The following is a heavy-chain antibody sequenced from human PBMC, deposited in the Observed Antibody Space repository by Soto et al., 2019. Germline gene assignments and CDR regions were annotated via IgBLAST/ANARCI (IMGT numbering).Heavy chain of an antibody. CDR3: AKEGNDVGDYIIDY. J-gene: IGHJ4*02. D-gene: IGHD4-17*01. V-gene: IGHV3-30*18. CDR2: ITYDGTNK. Sequence: QVQLVESGGGVVQPGRSLRLSCAASGFTFSSHDMYWVRQAPAKGLEWVATITYDGTNKNYGDSVKGRLTISRDNSKNTLYLQMNSLRAEDTAVYYCAKEGNDVGDYIIDYWGQGTLVTVSS. CDR1: GFTFSSHD.